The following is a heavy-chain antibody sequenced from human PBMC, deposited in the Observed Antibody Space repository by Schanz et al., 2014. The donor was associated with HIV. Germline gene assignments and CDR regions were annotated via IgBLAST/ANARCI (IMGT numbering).Heavy chain of an antibody. Sequence: VQLVESGGGLVKPGGSLSLSCVASGFTFGDHYMTWIRQAPGKGLEWAAHITGPGDTMYYADSVKGRFTISRDNAKNSLFLQMNSLRAEDTAVYYCARERSGEFVFDYWGQGTLVTVSS. CDR3: ARERSGEFVFDY. D-gene: IGHD3-10*01. CDR1: GFTFGDHY. J-gene: IGHJ4*02. V-gene: IGHV3-11*01. CDR2: ITGPGDTM.